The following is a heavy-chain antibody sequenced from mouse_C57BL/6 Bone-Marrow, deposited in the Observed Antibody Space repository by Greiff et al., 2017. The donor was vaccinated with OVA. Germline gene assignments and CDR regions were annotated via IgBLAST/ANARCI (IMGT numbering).Heavy chain of an antibody. J-gene: IGHJ4*01. CDR3: ARYSNPYYAMDD. D-gene: IGHD2-5*01. V-gene: IGHV5-12*01. CDR2: ISNGGGST. Sequence: EVKVEESGGGLVQPGGSLKLSCAASGFTFSDYYMYWVSQTPEKRLEWVAYISNGGGSTYYPDTVKGRFTISRDNAKNTLYLQMSRLKSEDTAMYYSARYSNPYYAMDDWGQGTSVTVSS. CDR1: GFTFSDYY.